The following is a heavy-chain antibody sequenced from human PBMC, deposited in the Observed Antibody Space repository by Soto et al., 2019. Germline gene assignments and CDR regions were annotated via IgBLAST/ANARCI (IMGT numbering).Heavy chain of an antibody. J-gene: IGHJ4*02. D-gene: IGHD2-8*02. CDR3: ARNPANTGYFEY. Sequence: QVLLVQSGAEVKKPGASVKVSCKASGYTFTSYDINWVRQAPGQGLEWMGWMNPNTGNTGYAQKFQGRFILTRDTSISTAYMELSSLTSEDTAEYYCARNPANTGYFEYWGQGTLVTVSS. V-gene: IGHV1-8*01. CDR2: MNPNTGNT. CDR1: GYTFTSYD.